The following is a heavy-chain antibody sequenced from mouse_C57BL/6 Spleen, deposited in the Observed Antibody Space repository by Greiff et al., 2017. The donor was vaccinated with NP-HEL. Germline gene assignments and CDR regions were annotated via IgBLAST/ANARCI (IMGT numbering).Heavy chain of an antibody. D-gene: IGHD1-1*01. Sequence: EVKLMESGGGLVKPGGSLKLSCAASGFTFSDYGMHWVRQAPEKGLEWVAYISSGSSTIYYADTVKGRFTISRDNAKNTLFLQMTSLRSEETAMYYCARDGSTHYFDYWGQGTTLTVSS. J-gene: IGHJ2*01. CDR2: ISSGSSTI. CDR3: ARDGSTHYFDY. CDR1: GFTFSDYG. V-gene: IGHV5-17*01.